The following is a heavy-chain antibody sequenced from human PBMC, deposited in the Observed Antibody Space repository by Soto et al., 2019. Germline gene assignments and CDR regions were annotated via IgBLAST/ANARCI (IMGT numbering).Heavy chain of an antibody. J-gene: IGHJ4*02. V-gene: IGHV3-30*03. CDR3: ARYDYNGYYFDY. CDR1: GFTFSSYV. CDR2: ISYDGSNK. D-gene: IGHD4-4*01. Sequence: PGGSLRLSCAASGFTFSSYVMHWVRQAPGKGLEWVAVISYDGSNKYYADSVKGRFTISRDNSKNTLYLQMSSLKSEDTAVYYCARYDYNGYYFDYWGQGTLVTVSS.